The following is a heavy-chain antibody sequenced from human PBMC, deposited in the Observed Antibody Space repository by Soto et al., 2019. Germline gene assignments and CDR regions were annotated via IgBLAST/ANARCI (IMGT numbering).Heavy chain of an antibody. V-gene: IGHV4-38-2*01. CDR2: IFHSGFT. Sequence: TSETLSLTCAVSDHSISSGYYWAWIRQPPGKGLEWIGSIFHSGFTYHNPSLKSRVTISIDTSKNQFSLKLISVTAADTAVYYCAREYTSSWNCFDPWGQGTLVTVSS. D-gene: IGHD6-6*01. CDR1: DHSISSGYY. J-gene: IGHJ5*02. CDR3: AREYTSSWNCFDP.